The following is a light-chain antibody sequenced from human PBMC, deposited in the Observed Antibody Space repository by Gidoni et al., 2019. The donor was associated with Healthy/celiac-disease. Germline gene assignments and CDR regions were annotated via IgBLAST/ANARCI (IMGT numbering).Light chain of an antibody. V-gene: IGKV1-39*01. CDR1: QSSSNY. CDR3: QQSYSTPSSS. J-gene: IGKJ2*04. CDR2: AAS. Sequence: DDQMTQSTLSPSASVGHRVTITCRASQSSSNYLNWYQQKPGNAPKLLIYAASSLQSGVPSSFSGSGSGTDFTLTISSLQPEDVATYYCQQSYSTPSSSFXQXTKLXIK.